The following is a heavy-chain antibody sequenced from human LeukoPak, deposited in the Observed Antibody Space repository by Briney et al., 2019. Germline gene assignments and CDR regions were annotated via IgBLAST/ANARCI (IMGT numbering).Heavy chain of an antibody. J-gene: IGHJ3*02. CDR3: ARDLASRVSPTI. CDR2: ISDNGGST. D-gene: IGHD6-6*01. Sequence: GGSLRLSCAASGFTFSTYVMHWVRQAPGKGLEYVSAISDNGGSTFYANSVKGRFTISRDNSKNTLYLQMGSLRAEDMAVYYCARDLASRVSPTIWGQGTMVTVSS. V-gene: IGHV3-64*01. CDR1: GFTFSTYV.